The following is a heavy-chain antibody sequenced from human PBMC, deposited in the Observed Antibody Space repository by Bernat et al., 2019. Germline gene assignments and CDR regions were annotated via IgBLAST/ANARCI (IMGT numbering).Heavy chain of an antibody. Sequence: EVQLVESGGGLVKPGGSLRLSCAASGFTFSSYSMNWVRQAPGKGLEWVSSISSSSSYIYYADSVKGRFTISRDNAKNSLYLQMNSLRAEDTAVYYCARDLYRYGSYPTQVDYWGQGTLVTVSS. V-gene: IGHV3-21*01. J-gene: IGHJ4*02. CDR1: GFTFSSYS. CDR2: ISSSSSYI. D-gene: IGHD1-26*01. CDR3: ARDLYRYGSYPTQVDY.